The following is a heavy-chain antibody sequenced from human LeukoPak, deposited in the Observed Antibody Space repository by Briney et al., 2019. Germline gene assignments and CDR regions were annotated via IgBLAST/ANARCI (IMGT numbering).Heavy chain of an antibody. V-gene: IGHV3-11*01. D-gene: IGHD3-22*01. J-gene: IGHJ3*02. Sequence: GGSLRHSCVSSRFTFSDYYRSWIRQAPGKGLEWVSYIYSSGSTKYYADSVKGRFTISRDNAENSLYLQMNSLRAEDTAVYYCARDKGGYYYGLGAFDIWGQGTMVTVSS. CDR2: IYSSGSTK. CDR1: RFTFSDYY. CDR3: ARDKGGYYYGLGAFDI.